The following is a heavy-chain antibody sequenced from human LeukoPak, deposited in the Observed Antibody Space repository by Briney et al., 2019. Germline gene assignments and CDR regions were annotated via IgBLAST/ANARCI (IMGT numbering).Heavy chain of an antibody. CDR3: ARDQEHCSGTSCYPYWYDS. V-gene: IGHV4-39*02. CDR2: VYYSGSA. D-gene: IGHD2-2*01. J-gene: IGHJ5*01. CDR1: GGAMSKSGYY. Sequence: SETLSLTCTVSGGAMSKSGYYWAWVRQPPGKGLEWIGSVYYSGSAYYNPSLKSRVTISVDTSKNHFSLTFNSVTAADTAVYYCARDQEHCSGTSCYPYWYDSWGQGTLVTVSS.